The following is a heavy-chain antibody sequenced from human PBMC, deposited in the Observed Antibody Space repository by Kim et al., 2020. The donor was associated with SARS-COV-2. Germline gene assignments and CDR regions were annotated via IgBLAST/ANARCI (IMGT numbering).Heavy chain of an antibody. V-gene: IGHV3-53*01. CDR2: IYKDGTT. Sequence: GGSLRLSCATSGFTLSTTYMTWVRQAPGKGLEWVSFIYKDGTTFYADSVKGRFTISRDNSKNTVYLQMNSLRAEDTAMYYCARSYGSGSFHWFDPWGHGTLVTVSS. CDR1: GFTLSTTY. J-gene: IGHJ5*02. CDR3: ARSYGSGSFHWFDP. D-gene: IGHD3-10*01.